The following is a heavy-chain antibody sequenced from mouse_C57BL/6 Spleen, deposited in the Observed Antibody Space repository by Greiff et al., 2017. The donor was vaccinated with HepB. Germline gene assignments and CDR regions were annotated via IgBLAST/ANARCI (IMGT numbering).Heavy chain of an antibody. J-gene: IGHJ2*01. D-gene: IGHD2-4*01. CDR3: ARDYDSGYFDY. CDR2: ISDGGSYT. V-gene: IGHV5-4*03. CDR1: GFTFSSYA. Sequence: DVMLVESGGGLVKPGGSLKLSCAASGFTFSSYAMSWVRQTPEKRLEWVATISDGGSYTYYPDNVKGRFTISRDNAKNNLYLQMSHLKSEDTAMYYCARDYDSGYFDYWGQGTTLTVSS.